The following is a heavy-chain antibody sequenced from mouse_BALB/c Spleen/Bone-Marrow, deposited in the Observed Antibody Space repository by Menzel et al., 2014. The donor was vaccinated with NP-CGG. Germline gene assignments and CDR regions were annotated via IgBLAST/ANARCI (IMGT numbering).Heavy chain of an antibody. D-gene: IGHD3-1*01. CDR3: TTLARNKFDY. Sequence: VQLQQSGTVLARPGAAVKMSCKASGYTFSNYWMHWVKQRPGQGLEWIGTIYPGNSDTTYNQKFKGKATLTAVTSTSTAYMELSSLTNEDSAVYYCTTLARNKFDYWGQGITLTVSS. CDR2: IYPGNSDT. J-gene: IGHJ2*01. V-gene: IGHV1-5*01. CDR1: GYTFSNYW.